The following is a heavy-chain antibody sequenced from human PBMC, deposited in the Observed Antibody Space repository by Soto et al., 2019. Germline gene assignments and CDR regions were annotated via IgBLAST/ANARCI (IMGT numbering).Heavy chain of an antibody. CDR3: ARHWDCSGGSCYREFAFDI. CDR1: GGSISSSSYY. Sequence: QLQLQESGPGLVKPSETLSLTCTVSGGSISSSSYYWGWIRQPPGKGLEWIGSIYYSGSTYYNPSLKSRVTISVDTSKNQFSLKLSSVTPADTAVYYCARHWDCSGGSCYREFAFDIWGQGTMVTVSS. V-gene: IGHV4-39*01. J-gene: IGHJ3*02. CDR2: IYYSGST. D-gene: IGHD2-15*01.